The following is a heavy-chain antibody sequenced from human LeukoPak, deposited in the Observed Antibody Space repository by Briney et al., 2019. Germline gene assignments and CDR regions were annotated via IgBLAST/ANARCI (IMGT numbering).Heavy chain of an antibody. V-gene: IGHV4-39*07. Sequence: SETLSLTCSVSGGSISSGSYYWSFIRQPAGKGLEWIGSIYHSGSTYYNPSLKSRVTISVDTSKNQFSLKLSSVTAADTAVYYCARVAVDYDILDAFDIWGQGTMVTVSS. CDR3: ARVAVDYDILDAFDI. CDR2: IYHSGST. CDR1: GGSISSGSYY. D-gene: IGHD3-9*01. J-gene: IGHJ3*02.